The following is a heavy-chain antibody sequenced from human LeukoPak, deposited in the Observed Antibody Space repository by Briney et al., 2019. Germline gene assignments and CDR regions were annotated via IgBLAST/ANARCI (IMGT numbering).Heavy chain of an antibody. J-gene: IGHJ4*02. CDR1: GFTFSSYA. V-gene: IGHV3-23*01. CDR2: ISGSGGST. CDR3: AKEASPSIVVVPAASDY. Sequence: PGGSLSLSCTASGFTFSSYAMSWVRQAPGKGLEWVSAISGSGGSTYYADSVKGRFTISRDNSKNTLYLQMNSLRAEDTAVYYCAKEASPSIVVVPAASDYWGQGTLVTVSS. D-gene: IGHD2-2*01.